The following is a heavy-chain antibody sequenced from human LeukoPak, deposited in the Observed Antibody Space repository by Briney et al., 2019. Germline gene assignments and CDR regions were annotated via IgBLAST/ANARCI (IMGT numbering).Heavy chain of an antibody. V-gene: IGHV3-66*01. J-gene: IGHJ4*02. CDR2: IYSGGST. CDR3: ATEAIPGTFDY. CDR1: GFTVSSNY. D-gene: IGHD2-2*02. Sequence: GGSLRLSRAASGFTVSSNYMSWVRQAPGKGLEWVSVIYSGGSTYYADSVKGRFTISRDNSKNTLYLQMNSLRAEDTAVYYCATEAIPGTFDYWGQGTLVTVSS.